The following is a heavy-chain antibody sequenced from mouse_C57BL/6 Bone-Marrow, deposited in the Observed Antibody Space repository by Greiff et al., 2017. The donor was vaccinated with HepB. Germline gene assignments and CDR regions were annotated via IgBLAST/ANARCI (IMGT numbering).Heavy chain of an antibody. Sequence: VKLVESGAELVKPGASVKISCKASGYAFSSYWMNWVKQRPGKGLEWIGQIYPGDGDTNYNGKFKGKATLTADKSSSTAYMQLSSLTSEDSAVYFCARVDYGNFDYWGQGTTLTVSS. V-gene: IGHV1-80*01. D-gene: IGHD2-1*01. CDR2: IYPGDGDT. CDR3: ARVDYGNFDY. CDR1: GYAFSSYW. J-gene: IGHJ2*01.